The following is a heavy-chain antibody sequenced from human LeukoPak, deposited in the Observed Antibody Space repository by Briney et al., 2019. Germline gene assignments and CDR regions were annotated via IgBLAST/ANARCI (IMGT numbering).Heavy chain of an antibody. V-gene: IGHV3-23*01. CDR1: GFTFSSYG. CDR3: AKGGVGATKFDY. CDR2: ISGSGGST. J-gene: IGHJ4*02. Sequence: GGSLRLSCAASGFTFSSYGMSWVRQAPGKGLEWVSAISGSGGSTYYADSVKGRFTISRDNSKNTLYLQMNSLRAEDTAVYYCAKGGVGATKFDYWGQGTLVTVSS. D-gene: IGHD1-26*01.